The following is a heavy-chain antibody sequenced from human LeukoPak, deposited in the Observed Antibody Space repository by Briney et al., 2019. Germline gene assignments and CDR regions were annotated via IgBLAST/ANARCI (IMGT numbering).Heavy chain of an antibody. Sequence: SETLSLTCTISGGSMNKFYWSWIRQPPGKGLEWIGCVYFSGTTNYHPSLKSRVTMSVDTSKKQFSLKLNSVTAADTAVYYCARNRVPSDYWGQGALVTVSS. CDR3: ARNRVPSDY. V-gene: IGHV4-59*01. J-gene: IGHJ4*02. CDR1: GGSMNKFY. CDR2: VYFSGTT.